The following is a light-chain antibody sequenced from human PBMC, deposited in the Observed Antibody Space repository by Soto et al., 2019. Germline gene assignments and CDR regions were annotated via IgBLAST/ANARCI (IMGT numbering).Light chain of an antibody. Sequence: DIVMTQSPDSLAVSLGERATINCKSSQSVLYSSNNKNYLAWYQQKPGQPPKVLIYWASTRESGVPDRFGGSGSCTDFTLAIRSSQAEDGPLGDGQQYYTTPPTFGQGTKLEIK. J-gene: IGKJ2*01. CDR1: QSVLYSSNNKNY. CDR2: WAS. CDR3: QQYYTTPPT. V-gene: IGKV4-1*01.